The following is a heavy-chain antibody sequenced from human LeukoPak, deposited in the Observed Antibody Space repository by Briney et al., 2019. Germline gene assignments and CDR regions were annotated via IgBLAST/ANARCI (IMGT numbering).Heavy chain of an antibody. Sequence: GGSLRLSCAAAAFTFSSYEMNWVRQAPGKGLEWVSYISSSGSTIYYAGSVKGGFTISRDNAKNSVYLQMNSLRAEDTAVYYCARVSGSGSYLEYWGQGTQVTVSS. CDR3: ARVSGSGSYLEY. CDR2: ISSSGSTI. V-gene: IGHV3-48*03. CDR1: AFTFSSYE. D-gene: IGHD6-19*01. J-gene: IGHJ4*02.